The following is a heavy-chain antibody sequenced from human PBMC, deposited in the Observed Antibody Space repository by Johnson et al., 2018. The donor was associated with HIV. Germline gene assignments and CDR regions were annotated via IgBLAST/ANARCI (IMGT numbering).Heavy chain of an antibody. CDR3: ARDKSTMIVVVPNDAFDI. D-gene: IGHD3-22*01. CDR1: GFTFDDYA. Sequence: QVQVVESGGGLVQPGRSLRLSCAASGFTFDDYAMHWVRQAPGKGLEWVAVISNGGSNKDYADAVKGRFSISRDNSKNTLYLQMDSLRPEDTAVYYCARDKSTMIVVVPNDAFDIWGQGTMVTVSS. CDR2: ISNGGSNK. J-gene: IGHJ3*02. V-gene: IGHV3-30-3*01.